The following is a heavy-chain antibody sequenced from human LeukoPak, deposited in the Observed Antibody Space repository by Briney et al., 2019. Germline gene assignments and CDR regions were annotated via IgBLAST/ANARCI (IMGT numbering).Heavy chain of an antibody. CDR3: ARDGRGSWYAHKYFDY. CDR1: GFTFSNYA. D-gene: IGHD6-13*01. V-gene: IGHV3-7*01. CDR2: IKQDGSEK. Sequence: GGSLRLSCVASGFTFSNYAMSWVRQVPGKGLEWVANIKQDGSEKYYVDSVKGRFTISRDNAKNSLYLQMISLRAEDTAVYYCARDGRGSWYAHKYFDYWGQGTLVTVSS. J-gene: IGHJ4*02.